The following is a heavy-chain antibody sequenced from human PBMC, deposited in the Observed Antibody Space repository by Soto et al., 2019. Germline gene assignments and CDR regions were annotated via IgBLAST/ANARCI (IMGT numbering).Heavy chain of an antibody. J-gene: IGHJ4*02. Sequence: PGGSLRLSCAASGFTFSSYVMSWVRQVPGKGLEWVSSTSGSGGSRYYADSVKGRFTISRDNSKKTLYLQMNSLRAEDTAVYYCAKGSSYYYDSSGYYYFDYWGQGTLVTVSS. D-gene: IGHD3-22*01. CDR3: AKGSSYYYDSSGYYYFDY. CDR2: TSGSGGSR. CDR1: GFTFSSYV. V-gene: IGHV3-23*01.